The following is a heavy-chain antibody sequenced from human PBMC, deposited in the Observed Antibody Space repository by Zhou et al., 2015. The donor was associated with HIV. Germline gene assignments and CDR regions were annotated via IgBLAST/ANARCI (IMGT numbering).Heavy chain of an antibody. CDR1: GFIFSDYA. V-gene: IGHV3-48*03. J-gene: IGHJ2*01. CDR3: AREGVGGYFDL. D-gene: IGHD6-25*01. Sequence: EVQLVESGGGLVQPGRSLRLSCTASGFIFSDYAMIWFRQAPGKGLEWVSYISTTGSTIYYADSVRGRFSISRDNAKKSLFLQMNSLRVEDTAVYYCAREGVGGYFDLWGRGTLVTVSS. CDR2: ISTTGSTI.